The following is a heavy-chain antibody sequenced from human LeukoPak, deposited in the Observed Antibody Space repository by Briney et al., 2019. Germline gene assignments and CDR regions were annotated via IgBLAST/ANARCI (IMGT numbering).Heavy chain of an antibody. Sequence: GGSLRLSCAASGFTFTSYAMSWVRQAPGKGLEWVSAISSSGGSTYYAESVKGRFTISRDNSKNTLYLQMNSLRAEDTAVYYCAKGARYCSSTSCYNHYYYGMDVWGQGTTVTVSS. D-gene: IGHD2-2*02. CDR2: ISSSGGST. J-gene: IGHJ6*02. V-gene: IGHV3-23*01. CDR3: AKGARYCSSTSCYNHYYYGMDV. CDR1: GFTFTSYA.